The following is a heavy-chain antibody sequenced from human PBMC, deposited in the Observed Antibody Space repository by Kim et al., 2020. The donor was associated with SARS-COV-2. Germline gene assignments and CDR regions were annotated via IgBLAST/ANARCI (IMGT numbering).Heavy chain of an antibody. J-gene: IGHJ6*02. V-gene: IGHV3-30*03. D-gene: IGHD2-15*01. CDR2: ISYDGSNK. CDR1: GFTFSSYG. CDR3: ACVAATLRPPMDV. Sequence: GGSLRLSCAASGFTFSSYGMHWVRQAPGKGLEWVAVISYDGSNKYYADSVKGRFTISRDNSKNTLYLQMNSLRAEDTAVYYCACVAATLRPPMDVWGQGTTVTVSS.